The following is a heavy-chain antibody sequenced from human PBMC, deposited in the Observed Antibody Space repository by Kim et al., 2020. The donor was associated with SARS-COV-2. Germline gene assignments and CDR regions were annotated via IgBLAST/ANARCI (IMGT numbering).Heavy chain of an antibody. CDR2: ISGSGGST. J-gene: IGHJ4*01. CDR1: GFTFSSYA. D-gene: IGHD3-10*01. Sequence: GGSLRLSCAASGFTFSSYAMSWVRQAPGKGLEWVSAISGSGGSTYYADSVKGRFTISRDNSKNTLYLQMNSLRAEDTAVYYCAKDRGYYYGSGSWTHDYWGHGALVTVSS. V-gene: IGHV3-23*01. CDR3: AKDRGYYYGSGSWTHDY.